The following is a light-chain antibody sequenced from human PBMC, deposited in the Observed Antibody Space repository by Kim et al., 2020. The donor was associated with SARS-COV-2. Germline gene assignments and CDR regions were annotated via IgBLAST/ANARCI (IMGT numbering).Light chain of an antibody. Sequence: QSALTQPPSASGSPGQSVTISCTGTSSDVGGYSYVSWYQQHPGKAPKFMIYDVSKRPSGVPDRFSGSKSGNMASLTVSGLQAEDEADYYCSSYAGSNNWVFGGGTQLTVL. V-gene: IGLV2-8*01. CDR3: SSYAGSNNWV. CDR2: DVS. CDR1: SSDVGGYSY. J-gene: IGLJ3*02.